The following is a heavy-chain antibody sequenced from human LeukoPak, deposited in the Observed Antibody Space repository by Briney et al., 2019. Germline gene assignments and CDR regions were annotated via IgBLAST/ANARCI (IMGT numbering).Heavy chain of an antibody. CDR3: ARADCSSTSCYEFDY. CDR1: GYTFTSYG. V-gene: IGHV1-18*01. J-gene: IGHJ4*02. D-gene: IGHD2-2*01. CDR2: ISAYNGNT. Sequence: ASVKVSCKASGYTFTSYGISGVRQAPGQGLEWMGWISAYNGNTNHAQKLHGRVTMTTDTSTSTAYMELRSLRSDDTAVYYCARADCSSTSCYEFDYWGQGTLVTVSS.